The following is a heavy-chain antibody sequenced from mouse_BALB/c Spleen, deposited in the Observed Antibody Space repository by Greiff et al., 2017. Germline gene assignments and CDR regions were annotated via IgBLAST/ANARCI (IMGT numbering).Heavy chain of an antibody. CDR1: GFTFTSYW. CDR3: TRGVFAY. Sequence: QVQLQQPGAELVRPGASVKLSCKASGFTFTSYWINWVKQRPGQGLEWIGNIYPSDSYTNYNQKFKDKATLTVDKSSSTAYMQLSSPTSEDSAVYYCTRGVFAYWGQGTLVTVSA. V-gene: IGHV1-69*02. CDR2: IYPSDSYT. J-gene: IGHJ3*01.